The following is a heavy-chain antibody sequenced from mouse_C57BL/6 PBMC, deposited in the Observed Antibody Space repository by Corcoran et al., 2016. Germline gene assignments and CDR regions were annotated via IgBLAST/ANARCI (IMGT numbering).Heavy chain of an antibody. CDR3: ARSGYYYCSSWYFDV. CDR2: IYWDDDK. V-gene: IGHV8-12*01. Sequence: QVTLKESGPGILQSSQTLSLTCSFSGFSLSTSGMGVSWIRQPSGKGLEWLAHIYWDDDKRYNPSLKSRLTISKDTSRNQVFLKITSVDTADTATYYCARSGYYYCSSWYFDVWGTGTTVTVSS. D-gene: IGHD1-1*01. CDR1: GFSLSTSGMG. J-gene: IGHJ1*03.